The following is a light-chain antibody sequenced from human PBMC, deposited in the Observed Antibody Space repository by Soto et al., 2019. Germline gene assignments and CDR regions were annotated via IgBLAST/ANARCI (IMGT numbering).Light chain of an antibody. CDR3: TSYTSSGTHV. CDR1: TSDVGGYNY. J-gene: IGLJ1*01. V-gene: IGLV2-14*01. CDR2: DVI. Sequence: QSVLTQPASGSGSPGQSITISCTGTTSDVGGYNYVSWHQQHPGKAPKLMIYDVINRPSGVSSRFSGSKSDNTASLTISGLQAEDEADYYCTSYTSSGTHVFGSGTKVTVL.